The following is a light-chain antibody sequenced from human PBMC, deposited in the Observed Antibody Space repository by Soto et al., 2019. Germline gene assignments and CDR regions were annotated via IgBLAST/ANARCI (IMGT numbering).Light chain of an antibody. V-gene: IGLV2-14*01. CDR3: TSYTTSNTRQIV. J-gene: IGLJ1*01. CDR1: SSDVGGYNY. CDR2: DVS. Sequence: QSALTQPASVSGSPGQSITISCTGTSSDVGGYNYVSWYHQHPGKAPKFMIYDVSNRPSGVSNRFSGSKSGNTASLTISGLQAEDEADYYCTSYTTSNTRQIVFGTGTKLTVL.